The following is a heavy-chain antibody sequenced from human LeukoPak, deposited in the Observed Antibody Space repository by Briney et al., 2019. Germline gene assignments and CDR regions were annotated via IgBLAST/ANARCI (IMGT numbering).Heavy chain of an antibody. CDR1: GFTFSSYA. CDR3: ARDAVLWFGEGYYYYGMDV. V-gene: IGHV3-30-3*01. CDR2: IPYDGSNK. J-gene: IGHJ6*02. Sequence: GRSLRLSCAASGFTFSSYAMHWVRQAPGKGLEWVAVIPYDGSNKYYADSVKGRFTISRDNSKNTLYLQMNSLRAEDTAVYYCARDAVLWFGEGYYYYGMDVWGQGTTVTVSS. D-gene: IGHD3-10*01.